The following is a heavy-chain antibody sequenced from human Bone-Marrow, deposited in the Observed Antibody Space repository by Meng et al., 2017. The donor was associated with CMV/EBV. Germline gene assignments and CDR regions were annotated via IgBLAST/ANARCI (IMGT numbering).Heavy chain of an antibody. Sequence: ASVKVSCKASGYTYTGYYMHWVRQAPGQGLEWMGWINPNSGGTNYAQKFQGRVTMTRDTSISTAYMELSRLRSDDTAVYYGARVWGIAVAGTGYWGQGTLVTVSS. J-gene: IGHJ4*02. CDR2: INPNSGGT. CDR1: GYTYTGYY. D-gene: IGHD6-19*01. CDR3: ARVWGIAVAGTGY. V-gene: IGHV1-2*02.